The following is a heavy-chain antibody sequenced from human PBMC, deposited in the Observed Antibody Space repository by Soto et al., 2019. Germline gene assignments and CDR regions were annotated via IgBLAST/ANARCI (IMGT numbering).Heavy chain of an antibody. CDR2: IYYRSKWFH. CDR1: GDSVSSNGAC. J-gene: IGHJ5*02. V-gene: IGHV6-1*01. D-gene: IGHD5-18*01. Sequence: PSQTLSLTCAISGDSVSSNGACWNWIRQSPSRGLQWLGRIYYRSKWFHDYAASVESRMAINPDTSRNQFSLQLNYVTPEDTAVYYCARDQDPGYSYGCSSWGQGTLVTVSS. CDR3: ARDQDPGYSYGCSS.